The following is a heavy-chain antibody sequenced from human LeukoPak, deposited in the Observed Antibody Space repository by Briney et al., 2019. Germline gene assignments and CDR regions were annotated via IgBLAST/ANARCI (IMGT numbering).Heavy chain of an antibody. D-gene: IGHD6-13*01. J-gene: IGHJ4*02. V-gene: IGHV3-9*03. CDR3: AKDKKGSWYYFDY. Sequence: GGSLRLSCAASGFTLDDYAMHSVRPAPGKGLEWVSGISWNSGSIGYADSVKGRFTISRDNAKNSLYLQMNSLRAEDMALYYCAKDKKGSWYYFDYWGQGTLVTVSS. CDR1: GFTLDDYA. CDR2: ISWNSGSI.